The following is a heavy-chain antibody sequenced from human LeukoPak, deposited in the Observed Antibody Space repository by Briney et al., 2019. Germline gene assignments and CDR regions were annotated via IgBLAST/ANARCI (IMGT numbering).Heavy chain of an antibody. J-gene: IGHJ4*02. CDR2: IIPIFGTA. CDR1: GGTFSSYA. D-gene: IGHD5-24*01. Sequence: GASVKVSCKASGGTFSSYAISWARQAPGQGLEWMGGIIPIFGTANYAQKFQGRVTITADESTSTAYMELSSLRSEDTAVYYCASPDGYNSDYFDYWGQGTLVTVSS. V-gene: IGHV1-69*13. CDR3: ASPDGYNSDYFDY.